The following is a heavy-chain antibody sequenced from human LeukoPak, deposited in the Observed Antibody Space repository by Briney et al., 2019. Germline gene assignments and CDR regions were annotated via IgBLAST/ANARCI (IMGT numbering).Heavy chain of an antibody. CDR3: ARVDYGGTVDY. D-gene: IGHD4-23*01. Sequence: PSETLSLTCTVSGGSISSGGYYWSWIRQHPGKGLEWIGYIYYSGSTYYNPSLKSRVTISVDTSKNQFSLKLSSVTAADTAVYYCARVDYGGTVDYWGQGTLVTVSS. CDR1: GGSISSGGYY. J-gene: IGHJ4*02. V-gene: IGHV4-31*03. CDR2: IYYSGST.